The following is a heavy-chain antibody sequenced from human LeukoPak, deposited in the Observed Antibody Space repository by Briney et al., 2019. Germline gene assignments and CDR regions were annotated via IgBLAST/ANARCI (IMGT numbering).Heavy chain of an antibody. D-gene: IGHD6-13*01. CDR2: IYYSGST. J-gene: IGHJ4*02. Sequence: SETLSLTCTVSGGSISSSSYYWGWIRQLPGKGLEWIGSIYYSGSTYYNPSLKSRVTISVDTSKNQFSLKLSSVTATDTAVYYCARRVHSSSWSSYFDYWGQETLVTVSS. V-gene: IGHV4-39*07. CDR1: GGSISSSSYY. CDR3: ARRVHSSSWSSYFDY.